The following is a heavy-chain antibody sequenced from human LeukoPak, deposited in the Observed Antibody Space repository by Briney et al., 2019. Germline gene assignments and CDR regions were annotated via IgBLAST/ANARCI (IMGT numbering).Heavy chain of an antibody. Sequence: PGGSLRLSCAASGFTFDDYAMHWVRQAPGKGLEWVSLISWDGGSTYYADSVKGRFAISRDNSKNSLYLQMNSLRAEDTALYYCATGARGVTDYYMDVWGKGTTVTVSS. CDR2: ISWDGGST. D-gene: IGHD3-10*01. CDR1: GFTFDDYA. CDR3: ATGARGVTDYYMDV. V-gene: IGHV3-43D*03. J-gene: IGHJ6*03.